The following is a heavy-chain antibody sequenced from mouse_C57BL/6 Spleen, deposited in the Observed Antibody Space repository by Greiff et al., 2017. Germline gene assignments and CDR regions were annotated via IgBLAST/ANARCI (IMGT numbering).Heavy chain of an antibody. Sequence: EVKLVESGGGLVKPGGSLKLSCAASGFTFSDYGMHWVRQAPEKGLEWVAYISSGSSTIYYAETVKGRFTISRDNAKNTLFLQMTSLRSEDTAMYYCARRKTGSHWYFDVWGTGTTVTVSS. D-gene: IGHD4-1*01. CDR3: ARRKTGSHWYFDV. J-gene: IGHJ1*03. V-gene: IGHV5-17*01. CDR2: ISSGSSTI. CDR1: GFTFSDYG.